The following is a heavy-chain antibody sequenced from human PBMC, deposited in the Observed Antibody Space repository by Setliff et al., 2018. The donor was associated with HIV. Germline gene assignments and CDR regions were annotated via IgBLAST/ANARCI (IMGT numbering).Heavy chain of an antibody. Sequence: ASVKVSCKASGGIFSTSAINWVRQAPGQGLEWMGGIIPVLGAPDYAQKFRGRVTITADESTTTAYMELSSLRSEDTAMYYCARGEMIAFGGVGWPDPWGHGTLVTVS. CDR3: ARGEMIAFGGVGWPDP. D-gene: IGHD3-16*01. J-gene: IGHJ5*02. V-gene: IGHV1-69*13. CDR1: GGIFSTSA. CDR2: IIPVLGAP.